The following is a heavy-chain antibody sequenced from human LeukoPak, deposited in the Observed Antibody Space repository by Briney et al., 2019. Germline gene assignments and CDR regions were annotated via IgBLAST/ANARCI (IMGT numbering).Heavy chain of an antibody. CDR3: ARAVVVPAAGGNWFDP. D-gene: IGHD2-2*01. CDR2: IYHSGST. J-gene: IGHJ5*02. CDR1: GGSISSGGYF. V-gene: IGHV4-30-2*01. Sequence: SETLSLTCAVSGGSISSGGYFGSWIRQPPGKGLEWIGYIYHSGSTYYNPSLQNRVTISVDRSKNQFSLKLSSVTAADTAVYYCARAVVVPAAGGNWFDPWGQGTLVTVSS.